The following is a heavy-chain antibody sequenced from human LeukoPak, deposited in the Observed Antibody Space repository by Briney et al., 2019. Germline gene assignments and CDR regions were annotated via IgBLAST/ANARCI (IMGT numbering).Heavy chain of an antibody. J-gene: IGHJ4*02. D-gene: IGHD4-17*01. CDR3: ARGFYGDYVAVDY. V-gene: IGHV3-23*01. Sequence: GGSLRLSCAASGFTFSSYAMSWVRQAPGKGLEWVSAISGSGGSTYYAGSVKGRFTISRDNAKNSLYLEMNSLRAEDTAVYYCARGFYGDYVAVDYWGQGTLATVSS. CDR1: GFTFSSYA. CDR2: ISGSGGST.